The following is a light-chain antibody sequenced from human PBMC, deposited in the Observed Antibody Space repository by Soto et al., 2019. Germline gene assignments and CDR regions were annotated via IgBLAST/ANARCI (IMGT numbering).Light chain of an antibody. V-gene: IGKV3-11*01. CDR2: DAS. CDR3: QKRSNWPVT. Sequence: EIVLTQSPATLSLSPGERATLSCRAGQSVSSYLAWYQQKPGQAPRLLMYDASNRATGIPARFSGSGSGTDFTLTISSLEPEDFAVYYCQKRSNWPVTFGQGTKV. CDR1: QSVSSY. J-gene: IGKJ1*01.